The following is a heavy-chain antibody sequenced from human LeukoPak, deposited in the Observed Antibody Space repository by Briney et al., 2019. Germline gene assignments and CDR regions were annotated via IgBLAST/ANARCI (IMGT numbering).Heavy chain of an antibody. D-gene: IGHD3-10*01. CDR1: EFRFTNYW. J-gene: IGHJ1*01. Sequence: GESLQIPCKGSEFRFTNYWLGWVRQMPGKGLEWMGIIYPGDSDTRYSPSFQGQVTISADKSISTAYLQWSSLKASDTAMYFCATYAGSYSKYFQHWGQGTLVTVSS. CDR3: ATYAGSYSKYFQH. V-gene: IGHV5-51*01. CDR2: IYPGDSDT.